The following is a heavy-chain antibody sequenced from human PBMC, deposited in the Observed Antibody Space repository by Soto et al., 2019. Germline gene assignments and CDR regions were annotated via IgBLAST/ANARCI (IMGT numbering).Heavy chain of an antibody. CDR1: GFTFRSYW. Sequence: PGGALRLSCAASGFTFRSYWMHWVRQAPGKGLVWVSRINSVGSSTSYADSVKGRFTISRDNAKNTLYLQMNSLRAEDTAVYYCARAPPYYYDSSGYYYGMDVWGQGTTVTVSS. V-gene: IGHV3-74*01. D-gene: IGHD3-22*01. CDR3: ARAPPYYYDSSGYYYGMDV. J-gene: IGHJ6*02. CDR2: INSVGSST.